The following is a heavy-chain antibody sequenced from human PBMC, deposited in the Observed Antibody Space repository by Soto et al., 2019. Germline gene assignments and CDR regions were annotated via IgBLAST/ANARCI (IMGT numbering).Heavy chain of an antibody. Sequence: QVQLVQSGAEVKKPGASVKVSCKASGYTFTGYYMHWVRQAPGQGLEWMGWINPNSGGTNYAQKFQGWVTMTRDTAVSTAYMELSRLRSDDTAVYYCARDRYGSGSRNDYYYYGMDVWGQGTTVTVSS. CDR2: INPNSGGT. D-gene: IGHD3-10*01. J-gene: IGHJ6*02. CDR1: GYTFTGYY. V-gene: IGHV1-2*04. CDR3: ARDRYGSGSRNDYYYYGMDV.